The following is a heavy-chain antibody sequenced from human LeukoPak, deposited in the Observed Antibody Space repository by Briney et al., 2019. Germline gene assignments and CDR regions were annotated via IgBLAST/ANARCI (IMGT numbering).Heavy chain of an antibody. J-gene: IGHJ5*02. CDR2: IYPGDSDT. CDR3: ARQVGYCSSTSCLGNWFDP. CDR1: GYRFTSYW. Sequence: GESLKISCKGSGYRFTSYWIGWVRQMPGKGLEWMGIIYPGDSDTRYSPSFQGQVTISADKSISTAYLQWSSLKASDTAMYYCARQVGYCSSTSCLGNWFDPWGQGTLVTVSS. D-gene: IGHD2-2*01. V-gene: IGHV5-51*01.